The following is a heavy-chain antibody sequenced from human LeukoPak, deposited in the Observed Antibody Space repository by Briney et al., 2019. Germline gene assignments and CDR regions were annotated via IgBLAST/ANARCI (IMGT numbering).Heavy chain of an antibody. V-gene: IGHV3-30*18. Sequence: GRSLRLSCAASGFTFSYYGMHWVRQAPGKGLEGGAVISYDGSNKYYADSVKGRFTISRDNSKNTLHLQMNSLRAEDTAVYYCAKDPSHISPVPADYWGQGTLVTVSS. CDR1: GFTFSYYG. J-gene: IGHJ4*02. CDR2: ISYDGSNK. D-gene: IGHD2-2*01. CDR3: AKDPSHISPVPADY.